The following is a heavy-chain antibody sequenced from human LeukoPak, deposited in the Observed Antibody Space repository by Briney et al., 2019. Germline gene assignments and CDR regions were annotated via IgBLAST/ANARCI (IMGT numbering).Heavy chain of an antibody. CDR3: ARDIRVVTVIPIQQYFQH. CDR2: INPNSGGT. Sequence: ASVKVSRKASGYTFTGYYMHWVRQAPGQGLEWMGWINPNSGGTNYAQKFQGRVTMTRDTSISTAYMELSRLRSDDTAVYYCARDIRVVTVIPIQQYFQHWGQGTLVTVSS. D-gene: IGHD2-21*02. CDR1: GYTFTGYY. V-gene: IGHV1-2*02. J-gene: IGHJ1*01.